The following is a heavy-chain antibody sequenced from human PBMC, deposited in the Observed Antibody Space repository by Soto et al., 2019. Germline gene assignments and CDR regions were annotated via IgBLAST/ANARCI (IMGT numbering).Heavy chain of an antibody. Sequence: PSETLSLTCAVYGGSLSGYYWSWIRQPPGKGLEWIGEINHSGSTNYNPSLKSRVTISVDTSKNQFSLKLSSVTAADTAVYYCARRVGYYYDSSGYPFDYWGQGTLVTVSS. J-gene: IGHJ4*02. D-gene: IGHD3-22*01. V-gene: IGHV4-34*01. CDR3: ARRVGYYYDSSGYPFDY. CDR2: INHSGST. CDR1: GGSLSGYY.